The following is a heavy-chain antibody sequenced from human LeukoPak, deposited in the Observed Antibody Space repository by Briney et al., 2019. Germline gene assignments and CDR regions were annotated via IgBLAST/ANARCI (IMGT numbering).Heavy chain of an antibody. D-gene: IGHD4-11*01. CDR2: IYTSGST. Sequence: SETLSLTCTVSGASISSYYWSWIRQPAGKGLEWIGRIYTSGSTNYNPSLKSRVTMSVDTSKNQFSLKLSSVTAADTAVYYCAATVTSYHFHYMDVWGRGTTVTVSS. V-gene: IGHV4-4*07. J-gene: IGHJ6*03. CDR3: AATVTSYHFHYMDV. CDR1: GASISSYY.